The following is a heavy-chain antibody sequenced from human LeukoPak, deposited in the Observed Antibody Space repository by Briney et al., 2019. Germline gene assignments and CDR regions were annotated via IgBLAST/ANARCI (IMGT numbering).Heavy chain of an antibody. CDR2: IPYDGSDK. CDR1: GFTFSAFG. J-gene: IGHJ4*02. Sequence: GGSLRLSCTASGFTFSAFGMHWVRQAPGRGLEWVTFIPYDGSDKYYADSVKGRFTFSRDNAKNSLYLQMNSLRAEDTAVYYCARESGLTMVRGTFDYWGQGTLVTVSS. CDR3: ARESGLTMVRGTFDY. D-gene: IGHD3-10*01. V-gene: IGHV3-30*12.